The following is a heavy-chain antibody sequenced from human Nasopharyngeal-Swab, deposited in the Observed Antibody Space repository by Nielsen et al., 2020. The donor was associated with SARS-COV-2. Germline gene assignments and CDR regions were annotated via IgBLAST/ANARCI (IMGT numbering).Heavy chain of an antibody. V-gene: IGHV3-13*01. CDR1: GFTFSRFD. J-gene: IGHJ6*02. CDR3: ATLYGSGIYAGYYYYYGMDV. Sequence: GESLKISCAASGFTFSRFDMHWVRQVMGKGLEWVSAIGTAGDTYYPRSMKGRFTISRGDAENILYLQMNSLRAEDTAVYYCATLYGSGIYAGYYYYYGMDVWGQGTTVTVSS. CDR2: IGTAGDT. D-gene: IGHD3-10*01.